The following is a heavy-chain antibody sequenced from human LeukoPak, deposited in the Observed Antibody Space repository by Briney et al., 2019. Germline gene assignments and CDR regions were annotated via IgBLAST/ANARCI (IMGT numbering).Heavy chain of an antibody. Sequence: PSETLSLTCAVYGGSFSDYYWSWIRQPPGKGLEWIGEINHSGSTNYNPSLKSRVTISVDTSKNQFSLKLSSVTAADTAVYYCALELPGAWFDPWGQGTLVTVSS. V-gene: IGHV4-34*01. J-gene: IGHJ5*02. D-gene: IGHD7-27*01. CDR1: GGSFSDYY. CDR2: INHSGST. CDR3: ALELPGAWFDP.